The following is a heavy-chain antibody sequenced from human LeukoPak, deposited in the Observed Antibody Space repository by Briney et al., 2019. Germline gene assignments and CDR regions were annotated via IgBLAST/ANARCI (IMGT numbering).Heavy chain of an antibody. Sequence: PVKVSCKASGGTFSSYAISWVRQAPGQGLEWMGGIIPIFGTANYAQKFQGRVTITADESTSTAYMELSSLRSEDTAVYYCARVGEGIAAVWYFDYWGQGTLVTVSS. CDR1: GGTFSSYA. J-gene: IGHJ4*02. D-gene: IGHD6-13*01. V-gene: IGHV1-69*13. CDR3: ARVGEGIAAVWYFDY. CDR2: IIPIFGTA.